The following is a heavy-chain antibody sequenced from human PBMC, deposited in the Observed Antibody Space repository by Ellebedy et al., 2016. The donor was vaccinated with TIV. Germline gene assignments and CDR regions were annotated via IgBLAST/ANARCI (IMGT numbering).Heavy chain of an antibody. V-gene: IGHV1-18*01. J-gene: IGHJ2*01. CDR1: GYTFTSYY. CDR2: VSGYNHNA. Sequence: ASVKVSCKASGYTFTSYYIHWVRQAPGQGLEWMGWVSGYNHNANYAQKFQGRVTITTDTSTSTGYMELRSLSNDDPAVYYCARPAETRGSSQNNWYFDLWGRGTLVTVSS. CDR3: ARPAETRGSSQNNWYFDL.